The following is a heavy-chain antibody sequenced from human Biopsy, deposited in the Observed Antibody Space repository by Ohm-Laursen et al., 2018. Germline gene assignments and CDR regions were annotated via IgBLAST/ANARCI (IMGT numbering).Heavy chain of an antibody. J-gene: IGHJ6*02. D-gene: IGHD2/OR15-2a*01. V-gene: IGHV4-34*01. CDR3: ARATNSTGWPYYYFYGMDV. Sequence: SDTLSLTCAVYGESFNGYYWSWIRRTPGKGLEWIGEINHSGRTNYNPSLKSRVTISVDTSKNQFSLRLNSVTAADTAVYYCARATNSTGWPYYYFYGMDVWGQGTTVTVSS. CDR1: GESFNGYY. CDR2: INHSGRT.